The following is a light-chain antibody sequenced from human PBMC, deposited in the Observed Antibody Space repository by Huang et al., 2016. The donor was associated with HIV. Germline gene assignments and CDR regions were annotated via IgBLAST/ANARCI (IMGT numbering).Light chain of an antibody. CDR1: QSLSSSSNHKNS. CDR2: WAS. CDR3: QQYASSPRT. V-gene: IGKV4-1*01. J-gene: IGKJ4*01. Sequence: DIVMTQSPDSLAVSLGERATINCKSSQSLSSSSNHKNSLAWYQHKPGQPPKLLIYWASTRESGVPDRFSGSGSGTDFTLTIRNLQAEDVAVYFCQQYASSPRTFGGGTKVEIK.